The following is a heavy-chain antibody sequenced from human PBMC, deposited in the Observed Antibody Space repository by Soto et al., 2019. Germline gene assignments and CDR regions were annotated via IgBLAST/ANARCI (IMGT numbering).Heavy chain of an antibody. J-gene: IGHJ6*02. V-gene: IGHV1-2*02. CDR1: GYTFTGYY. CDR2: INPNSGGT. Sequence: QVQLVQSGAEVKKPGSSVKVSCKASGYTFTGYYIHWVRQAPGQGLEWMGWINPNSGGTNYAQKFQGRVTMTRDTSISTAYMELSRLRSDDTAVYYCARSARSQPYYYYGMDVWGQGTTVTVSS. CDR3: ARSARSQPYYYYGMDV.